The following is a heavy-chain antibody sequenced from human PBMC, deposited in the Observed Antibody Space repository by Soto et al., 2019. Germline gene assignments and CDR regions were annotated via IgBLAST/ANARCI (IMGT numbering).Heavy chain of an antibody. J-gene: IGHJ3*02. CDR2: IYYSGST. D-gene: IGHD5-18*01. V-gene: IGHV4-59*01. CDR1: GGSISSYD. CDR3: ASGRRYSYGYSAFDI. Sequence: SETLSLTCTVSGGSISSYDWSWIRKPPGKGLEWIGYIYYSGSTNYNPSLKSRVTISVDTSKNQFSLKLSSVTAADTAVYYCASGRRYSYGYSAFDIWGQGTMVT.